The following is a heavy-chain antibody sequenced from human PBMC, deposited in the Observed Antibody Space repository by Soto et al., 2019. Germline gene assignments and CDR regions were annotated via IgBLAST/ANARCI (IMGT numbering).Heavy chain of an antibody. CDR2: IKSESDGGTI. V-gene: IGHV3-15*07. CDR3: TPLALKYNSDWYSLSD. D-gene: IGHD6-19*01. J-gene: IGHJ4*02. CDR1: GFTFSNVW. Sequence: EVQLVESGGGLVKPGGSLRLSCAGSGFTFSNVWMNWVRQAPGKGLEWVGRIKSESDGGTIDYAAPVKGRFTISRDDSNNTLYLQMNSLKTEVTATYYCTPLALKYNSDWYSLSDWGQGTRVTVSS.